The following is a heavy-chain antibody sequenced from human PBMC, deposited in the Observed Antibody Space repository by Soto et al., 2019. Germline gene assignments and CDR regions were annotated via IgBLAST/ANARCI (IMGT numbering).Heavy chain of an antibody. D-gene: IGHD3-16*01. J-gene: IGHJ5*02. V-gene: IGHV1-69*13. CDR3: ARGGLAPFNWFVP. CDR1: GGTFSIYA. CDR2: IIPIFGTA. Sequence: SVKVSCKASGGTFSIYAISWVRQAPGQGLEWMGGIIPIFGTANYAQKFQGRVTITADESTSTAYMELSSLRSEDTAVYYCARGGLAPFNWFVPWGQGTLVTVSS.